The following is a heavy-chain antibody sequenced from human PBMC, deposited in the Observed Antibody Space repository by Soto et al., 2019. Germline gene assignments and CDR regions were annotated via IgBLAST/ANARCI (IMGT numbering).Heavy chain of an antibody. D-gene: IGHD2-2*01. CDR1: GGSISSSSYY. V-gene: IGHV4-39*01. J-gene: IGHJ5*02. CDR3: ARQPYCSSTSCYPLSNWFDP. CDR2: IYYSGST. Sequence: SETLSLTCTVSGGSISSSSYYWGWIRQPPGKGLERIGSIYYSGSTYYNPSLKSRVTISVDTSKNQFSLKLSSVTAADTAVYYCARQPYCSSTSCYPLSNWFDPWGQGTLVTVSS.